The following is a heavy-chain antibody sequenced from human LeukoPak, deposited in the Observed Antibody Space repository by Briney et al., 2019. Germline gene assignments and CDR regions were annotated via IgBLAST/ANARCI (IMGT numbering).Heavy chain of an antibody. J-gene: IGHJ6*03. CDR1: GGSFSGYY. V-gene: IGHV4-34*01. CDR3: ARVPKSYCSGGSCYYAYYYYYMDV. D-gene: IGHD2-15*01. CDR2: INHSGST. Sequence: PSETLSLTCAVYGGSFSGYYWSWIRQPPGKGLEWIGEINHSGSTNYNPSLKSRVTISVDTSKTQFSLKLSSVTAADTAVYYCARVPKSYCSGGSCYYAYYYYYMDVWGKGTTVTVSS.